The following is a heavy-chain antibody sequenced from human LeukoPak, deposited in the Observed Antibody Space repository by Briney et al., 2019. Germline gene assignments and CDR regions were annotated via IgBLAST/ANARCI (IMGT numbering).Heavy chain of an antibody. V-gene: IGHV4-59*01. Sequence: SETLSLTCTVSGGSISSYYWSWIRQPPGKGLEWIGYIYYSGSTNYNPSLKSRVTISVDTSKNQFSLKLSSVTAADTAVYYCASHSSSSWYSTAFDIWGQGTMVTVSS. J-gene: IGHJ3*02. CDR1: GGSISSYY. CDR2: IYYSGST. D-gene: IGHD6-13*01. CDR3: ASHSSSSWYSTAFDI.